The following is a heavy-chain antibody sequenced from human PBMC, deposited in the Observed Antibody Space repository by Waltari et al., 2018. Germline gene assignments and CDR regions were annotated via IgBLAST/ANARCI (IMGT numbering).Heavy chain of an antibody. D-gene: IGHD3-3*01. CDR2: VYFSGST. V-gene: IGHV4-59*01. CDR1: GGSINSFY. Sequence: QVQLQESGPGLVKPSETLSLTCTVSGGSINSFYWSWIRQAPGKGLEWIGYVYFSGSTHYHPALKSRVTMSVDTAKNQFSLKLSSVTAADTAVYYCARGVGVIVMPYFDSWGQGTLVTVSS. CDR3: ARGVGVIVMPYFDS. J-gene: IGHJ4*02.